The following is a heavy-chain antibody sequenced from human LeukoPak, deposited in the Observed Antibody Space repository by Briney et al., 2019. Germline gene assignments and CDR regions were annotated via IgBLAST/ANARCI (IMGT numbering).Heavy chain of an antibody. CDR2: ISYDGSNK. V-gene: IGHV3-30*04. Sequence: PGGSLRLSCAASGFTFSSYAMHWVRQAPGKGLEWVAVISYDGSNKYYADSVKGRFTISRDNSKNTLYLQMNSLRAEDTAVYYCAKSYGSGSYPKFDYWGQGTLVTVSS. D-gene: IGHD3-10*01. J-gene: IGHJ4*02. CDR1: GFTFSSYA. CDR3: AKSYGSGSYPKFDY.